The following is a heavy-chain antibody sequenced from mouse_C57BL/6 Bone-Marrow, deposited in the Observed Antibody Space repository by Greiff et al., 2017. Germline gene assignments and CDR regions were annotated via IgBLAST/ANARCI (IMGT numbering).Heavy chain of an antibody. J-gene: IGHJ4*01. CDR1: GFNIKDDY. V-gene: IGHV14-4*01. D-gene: IGHD1-1*02. CDR3: TTGGYYAMDY. CDR2: IDPENGDT. Sequence: VQLQQSGAELVRPGASVKLSCTASGFNIKDDYMHWVKQRPEQGLEWIGWIDPENGDTEYASKVQGKATITADTSSNTAYLQLSSLTYEDTAVYYCTTGGYYAMDYWGQGTSVTVSS.